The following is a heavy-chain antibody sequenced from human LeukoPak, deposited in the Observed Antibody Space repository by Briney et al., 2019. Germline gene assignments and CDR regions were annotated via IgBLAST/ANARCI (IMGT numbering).Heavy chain of an antibody. CDR1: GFTFYDYA. J-gene: IGHJ4*02. CDR3: AKDRGTGTRTRLFDY. Sequence: GGSLRLSCAASGFTFYDYAMHWVRQAPGKGLEWVSGISWNSGSIGYADSVKGRFTISRDNDKNSLYLQMNSLRAEDTALYYCAKDRGTGTRTRLFDYWGQGTLVTVSS. CDR2: ISWNSGSI. V-gene: IGHV3-9*01. D-gene: IGHD1-1*01.